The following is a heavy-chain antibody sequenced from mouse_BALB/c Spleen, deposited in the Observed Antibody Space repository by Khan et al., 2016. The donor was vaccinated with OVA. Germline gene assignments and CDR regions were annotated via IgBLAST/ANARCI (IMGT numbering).Heavy chain of an antibody. J-gene: IGHJ2*01. V-gene: IGHV1S136*01. CDR1: GYTFTNYV. D-gene: IGHD4-1*01. CDR3: ARGNWQSYYFDY. Sequence: AQLKQSGPELVKPGASVKMSCKASGYTFTNYVLHWVKQKPGQGLEWIGYINPYNGGTKNNEKFKGKATLASDKSSITAYMELSSLTSEDSAVYYCARGNWQSYYFDYWGQGTTLTLSS. CDR2: INPYNGGT.